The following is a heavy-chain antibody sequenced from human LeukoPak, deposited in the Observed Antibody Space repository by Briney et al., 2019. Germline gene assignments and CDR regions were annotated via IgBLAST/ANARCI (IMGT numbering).Heavy chain of an antibody. CDR2: IYYSGST. V-gene: IGHV4-59*08. J-gene: IGHJ4*02. D-gene: IGHD3-10*01. Sequence: SETLSLTCTVSGGSISSYYWSWIRQPPGKGLEWIGYIYYSGSTNYNPSLKSRVTISVDTSKNQFSLKLSSVTAADTAVYYCARHIIMVRGVIYFDYWGQGTLVTVSS. CDR3: ARHIIMVRGVIYFDY. CDR1: GGSISSYY.